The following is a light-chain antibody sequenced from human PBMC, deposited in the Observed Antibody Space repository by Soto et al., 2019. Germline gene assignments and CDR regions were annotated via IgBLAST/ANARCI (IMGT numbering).Light chain of an antibody. CDR1: QSVSSSY. V-gene: IGKV3-20*01. CDR2: GAS. CDR3: QQYDSSPLT. Sequence: IVLTQSPSTLSLSPGERATISCRASQSVSSSYLAWYQQKPGQAPRLLIYGASSRASGVPARFSGSGSGTDFTLTISSLEPEDFAVYYCQQYDSSPLTFGGGTKVDIK. J-gene: IGKJ4*02.